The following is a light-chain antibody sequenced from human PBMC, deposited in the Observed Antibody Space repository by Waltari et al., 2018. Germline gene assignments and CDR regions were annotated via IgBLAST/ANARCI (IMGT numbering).Light chain of an antibody. CDR1: QDNRNY. Sequence: AIQMTQSASSLSASVGDRVTITCRASQDNRNYLGWYQQKPGKAPKLLIYAASSLQRVVPSRLPGCVSGTDFALTISILQPEDIATIYCLQDHNVPVTFGGGTKVEIK. CDR3: LQDHNVPVT. V-gene: IGKV1-6*01. J-gene: IGKJ4*01. CDR2: AAS.